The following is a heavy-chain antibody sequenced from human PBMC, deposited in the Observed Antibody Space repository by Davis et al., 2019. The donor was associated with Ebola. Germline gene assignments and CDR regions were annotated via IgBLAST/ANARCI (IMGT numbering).Heavy chain of an antibody. Sequence: PSETLSLTCTFSEGSIRTHYWNWIRQPPGKGLEWVGIIYDSGRTNYNPSLKSRVTISADTSKNQFSLNLRSVTAADTAVYYCVRFGRGAYWGQGTLVTVSS. CDR3: VRFGRGAY. CDR1: EGSIRTHY. J-gene: IGHJ4*02. CDR2: IYDSGRT. D-gene: IGHD3-16*01. V-gene: IGHV4-59*11.